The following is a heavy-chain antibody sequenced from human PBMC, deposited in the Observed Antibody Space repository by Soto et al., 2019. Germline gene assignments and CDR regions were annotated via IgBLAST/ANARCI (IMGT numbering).Heavy chain of an antibody. CDR3: ARAVLTGYDYVWGSYRSDYFDY. CDR2: IWYDGSNK. J-gene: IGHJ4*02. Sequence: QVQLVESGGGVVQPGRSLRLSCAASGFTFSSYGMHWVRQAPGKGLEWVAVIWYDGSNKYYADSVKGRFTISRDNSNNTLYLQMNSLRAEDTGVYYCARAVLTGYDYVWGSYRSDYFDYWGQGTLVTVSS. V-gene: IGHV3-33*01. D-gene: IGHD3-16*02. CDR1: GFTFSSYG.